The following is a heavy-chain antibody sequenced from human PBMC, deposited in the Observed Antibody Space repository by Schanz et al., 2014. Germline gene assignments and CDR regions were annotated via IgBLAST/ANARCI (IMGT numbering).Heavy chain of an antibody. CDR3: ATSYSSSSYFYVMDV. CDR1: GFTFSSYA. D-gene: IGHD6-6*01. Sequence: VQVVESGGGLVQPGGSLRLSCAASGFTFSSYAMHWVRQAPGKGLEWVAVVSFDGSNKYYADSVKGRFTISRDKSKNTLFLQMNSLRAEDTAIYYCATSYSSSSYFYVMDVWGQGTTVTVSS. J-gene: IGHJ6*02. CDR2: VSFDGSNK. V-gene: IGHV3-30*04.